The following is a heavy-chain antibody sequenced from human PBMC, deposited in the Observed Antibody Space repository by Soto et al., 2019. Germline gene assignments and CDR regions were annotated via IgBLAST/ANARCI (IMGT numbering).Heavy chain of an antibody. V-gene: IGHV3-33*01. CDR1: GFTLSCQG. J-gene: IGHJ5*01. Sequence: PXVCLGLSGVARGFTLSCQGMHGVRQAPGKGLEWVAAICHDVSTKYIDSVKGRFTISRDNSKNTLHLEMSSLRVEDTAVYFCERGPNWEGDSWGQGTLVTVSS. CDR3: ERGPNWEGDS. CDR2: ICHDVSTK. D-gene: IGHD7-27*01.